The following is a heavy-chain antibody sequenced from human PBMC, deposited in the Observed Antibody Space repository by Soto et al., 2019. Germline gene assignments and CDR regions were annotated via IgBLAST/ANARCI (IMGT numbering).Heavy chain of an antibody. V-gene: IGHV4-59*08. CDR1: GGSISSYY. J-gene: IGHJ4*02. CDR3: ARLSLGYCSSTSCYSEGFFDY. CDR2: IYYSGST. Sequence: SETLSLTCTVSGGSISSYYWSWIRQPPGKGLEWIGYIYYSGSTNYNPSLKSRVTISVDTSKNQFSLKLSSVTAADTAVYYCARLSLGYCSSTSCYSEGFFDYWGQGTLVTVS. D-gene: IGHD2-2*01.